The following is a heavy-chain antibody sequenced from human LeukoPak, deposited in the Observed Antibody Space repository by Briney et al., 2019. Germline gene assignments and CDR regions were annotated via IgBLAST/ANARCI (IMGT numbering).Heavy chain of an antibody. V-gene: IGHV3-11*04. CDR2: ISSSGSTI. J-gene: IGHJ4*02. CDR1: GFTFSDYY. Sequence: PGGSLRLSCAASGFTFSDYYMSWIRQAPGKGLDWVSYISSSGSTIYYADSVKGRSTISRDNAKNSLYLQMNSLRAEDTAVYYCARDIRWGQLVNLEDYSGRRTLVTVSS. D-gene: IGHD6-6*01. CDR3: ARDIRWGQLVNLEDY.